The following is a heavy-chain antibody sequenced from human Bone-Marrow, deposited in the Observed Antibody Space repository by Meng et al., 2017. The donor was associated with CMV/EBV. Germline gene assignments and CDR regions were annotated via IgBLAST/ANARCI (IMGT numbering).Heavy chain of an antibody. D-gene: IGHD3-3*01. CDR2: ISSSGTTI. Sequence: GESLKISCAASGFTFSRFEMNWVRQAPGKGLEWLSYISSSGTTIKYADSVKGRFTVSRDNAKNSLYLQMNSLRAEDTAVYYCAKDEDAGYYDFWSGYYTWGQGTLVTVSS. V-gene: IGHV3-48*03. J-gene: IGHJ5*02. CDR3: AKDEDAGYYDFWSGYYT. CDR1: GFTFSRFE.